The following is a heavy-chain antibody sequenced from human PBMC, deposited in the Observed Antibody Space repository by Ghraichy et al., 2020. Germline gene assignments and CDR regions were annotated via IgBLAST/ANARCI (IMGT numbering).Heavy chain of an antibody. Sequence: SETLSLTCAVSGGSISSGGYSWSWIRQPPGKGLEWIGYIYHSGSTYYNTSLKSRVTISVDRSKNQFSLKLSSLTAADTAVYYCARVFLYDFWSGYPDYWGQGTLVTVSS. D-gene: IGHD3-3*01. V-gene: IGHV4-30-2*01. J-gene: IGHJ4*02. CDR1: GGSISSGGYS. CDR2: IYHSGST. CDR3: ARVFLYDFWSGYPDY.